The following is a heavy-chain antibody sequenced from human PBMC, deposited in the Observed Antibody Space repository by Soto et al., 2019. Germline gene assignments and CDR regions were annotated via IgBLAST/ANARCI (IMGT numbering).Heavy chain of an antibody. Sequence: KPSETLSLTCAVSGGSISSGGYSWSWIRQPPGKGLEWIGYIYHSGSTYYNPSLKSRVTISVDRSKNQSSLKLSSVTAADTAVYYCARKRRIYSSSWYFDAFDIWGQGTMVTVSS. CDR2: IYHSGST. V-gene: IGHV4-30-2*01. D-gene: IGHD6-13*01. CDR3: ARKRRIYSSSWYFDAFDI. CDR1: GGSISSGGYS. J-gene: IGHJ3*02.